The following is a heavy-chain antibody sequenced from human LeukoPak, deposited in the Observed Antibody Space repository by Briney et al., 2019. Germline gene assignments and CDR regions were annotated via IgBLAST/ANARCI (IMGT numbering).Heavy chain of an antibody. D-gene: IGHD3/OR15-3a*01. V-gene: IGHV3-23*01. CDR3: AKEVGRLGVPLYDY. Sequence: GGSLRLSCVVSGFIFRDYAMSWVRQAPGEGLEWVAGISDNGGGPYYADSLKGRFTISRDNSKNILYLQMNSLRAEDTAVYYCAKEVGRLGVPLYDYWGRGTLVTASS. J-gene: IGHJ4*02. CDR2: ISDNGGGP. CDR1: GFIFRDYA.